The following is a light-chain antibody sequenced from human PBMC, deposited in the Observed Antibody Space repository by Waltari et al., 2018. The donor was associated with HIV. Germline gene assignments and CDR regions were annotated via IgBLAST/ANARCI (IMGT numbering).Light chain of an antibody. Sequence: QSVLTQPPSVSAAPGQKVTISCSGSSSNIWNTYLSCYQQIPGTAPKLLIYENNKRPSGIPDRVSGSKSGTSATLRITGLQTGDEADYYCGTWDSSLVFGGGTKLTVL. CDR3: GTWDSSLV. V-gene: IGLV1-51*02. J-gene: IGLJ2*01. CDR2: ENN. CDR1: SSNIWNTY.